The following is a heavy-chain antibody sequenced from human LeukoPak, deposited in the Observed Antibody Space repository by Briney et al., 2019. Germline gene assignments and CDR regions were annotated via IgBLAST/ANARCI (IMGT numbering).Heavy chain of an antibody. V-gene: IGHV1-18*01. CDR3: ARDRYCTYGVCSRDYYFDS. Sequence: ASVKVSCKASGYTFTSYGISWVRQAPGQGLEWMGWINGYTGNADYAQNFQGRVTMTTDTSTSTAYMELRSLRSDDTAVYYCARDRYCTYGVCSRDYYFDSWGQGTLVTVSS. CDR1: GYTFTSYG. D-gene: IGHD2-8*01. CDR2: INGYTGNA. J-gene: IGHJ4*02.